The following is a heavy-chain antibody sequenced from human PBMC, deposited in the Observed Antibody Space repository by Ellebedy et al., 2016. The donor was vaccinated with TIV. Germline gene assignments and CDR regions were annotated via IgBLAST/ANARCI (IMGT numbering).Heavy chain of an antibody. CDR3: HTSSWYGNFDY. J-gene: IGHJ4*02. CDR1: GFTFSNYA. V-gene: IGHV3-64D*06. CDR2: ITSAGGTT. D-gene: IGHD6-13*01. Sequence: GGSLRLSXSASGFTFSNYAMHWVRQAPGKGLEYVSAITSAGGTTYYADSVKGRFTISRDNSKNTLYLQMSSLRAEDTAVYYCHTSSWYGNFDYWGQGTLVTVSS.